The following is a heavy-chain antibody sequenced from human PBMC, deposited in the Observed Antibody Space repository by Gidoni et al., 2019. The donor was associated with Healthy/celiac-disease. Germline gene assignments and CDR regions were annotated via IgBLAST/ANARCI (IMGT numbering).Heavy chain of an antibody. CDR3: ARLCSDGSCSDAFDI. Sequence: EVQLVQSGAEVKKPGESLKLSCKGSGYSFTSYWIGWVRQMPGKGLEWMGIIYPGDSDTRYSPSFQGQVTISADKPISTAYLQWSSLKASDTAMYYCARLCSDGSCSDAFDIWGQGTMVTVSS. D-gene: IGHD2-15*01. V-gene: IGHV5-51*01. CDR2: IYPGDSDT. CDR1: GYSFTSYW. J-gene: IGHJ3*02.